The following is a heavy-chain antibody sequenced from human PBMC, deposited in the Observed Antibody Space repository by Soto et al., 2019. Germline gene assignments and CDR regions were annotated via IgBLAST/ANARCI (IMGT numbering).Heavy chain of an antibody. J-gene: IGHJ4*02. D-gene: IGHD6-13*01. V-gene: IGHV1-18*01. CDR1: GYTFTNYI. CDR3: ATTAAAGYFDY. Sequence: QVQLVQSGAEVKKPGASVKVSCKASGYTFTNYIISWVRQAPGQGLEWLGWISAYNVNTNYAQKLQGRVTMTTDTSTSTAYMELRSLRSDDTAVYYCATTAAAGYFDYWGQGTLVTVSS. CDR2: ISAYNVNT.